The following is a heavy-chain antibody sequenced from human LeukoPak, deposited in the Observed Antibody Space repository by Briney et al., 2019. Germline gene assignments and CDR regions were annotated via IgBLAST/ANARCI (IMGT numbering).Heavy chain of an antibody. V-gene: IGHV1-69*13. D-gene: IGHD2-2*01. J-gene: IGHJ1*01. CDR1: GGTFSSYA. CDR3: ARVIQLPNEYFQH. Sequence: ASVKVSCKASGGTFSSYAISWVRQAPGQGLEWMGGIIPIFGTANYARKFQGRVTITADESTSTAYMELSSLRSEDTAVYYCARVIQLPNEYFQHWGQGTLVTVSS. CDR2: IIPIFGTA.